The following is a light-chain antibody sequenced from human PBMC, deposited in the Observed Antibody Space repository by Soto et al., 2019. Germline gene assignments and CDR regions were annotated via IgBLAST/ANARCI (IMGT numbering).Light chain of an antibody. CDR1: SSNIGAGYD. Sequence: QSVLTQPPSVSGAPGQRVTISCTGSSSNIGAGYDVHWYQQLPGTAHKLLIYGNSNRPSGVPDRFSGSKSGTSASLAITGLQAEDEADYYCQSYDSSLSGSLVFGGGTKLTVL. V-gene: IGLV1-40*01. CDR3: QSYDSSLSGSLV. CDR2: GNS. J-gene: IGLJ2*01.